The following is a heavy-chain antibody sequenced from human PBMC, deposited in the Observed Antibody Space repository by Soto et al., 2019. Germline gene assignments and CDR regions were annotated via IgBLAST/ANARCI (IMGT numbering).Heavy chain of an antibody. V-gene: IGHV3-30-3*01. Sequence: QVQLVESGGGVVQPGRSLRLSCAASGFTFSSCAMHWVRQAPGKGLEWVALISYDGSNKYYADSVKGRFTISRDNSKNTREPEKNRLRAEDKGGEYWARGKRDLRILGWAEYFDYLGQGTLVTVSS. CDR2: ISYDGSNK. D-gene: IGHD3-3*01. CDR1: GFTFSSCA. J-gene: IGHJ4*02. CDR3: ARGKRDLRILGWAEYFDY.